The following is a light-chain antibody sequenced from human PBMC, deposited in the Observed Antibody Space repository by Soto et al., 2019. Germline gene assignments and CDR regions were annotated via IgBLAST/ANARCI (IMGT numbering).Light chain of an antibody. Sequence: DIVLTQSPGTMSLSRGERAILSRRASQSISINLAWYQQKPGKAPRLLIYAASNRATGVPARLSGSWSGTEFTLPIRSLQSEDFAVYYCQPYNNWITFGQGTRLEIK. CDR1: QSISIN. CDR3: QPYNNWIT. CDR2: AAS. J-gene: IGKJ5*01. V-gene: IGKV3-15*01.